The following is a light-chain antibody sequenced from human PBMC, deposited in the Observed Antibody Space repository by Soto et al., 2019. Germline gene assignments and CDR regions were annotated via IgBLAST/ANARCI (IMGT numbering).Light chain of an antibody. CDR3: HHYNNWPPRNT. V-gene: IGKV3-15*01. CDR1: QSVSSN. J-gene: IGKJ2*01. Sequence: EIVMTQSPATLSLPPGERATLSCRASQSVSSNLVWYLQKPGQAPRLLIYDTSTRATNVPARFSGSGSETEFTLTISGLQSEDFGIYYCHHYNNWPPRNTFGQGTKLEIK. CDR2: DTS.